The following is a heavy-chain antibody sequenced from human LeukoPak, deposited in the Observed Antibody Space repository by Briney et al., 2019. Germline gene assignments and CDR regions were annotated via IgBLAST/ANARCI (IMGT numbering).Heavy chain of an antibody. D-gene: IGHD3-10*01. J-gene: IGHJ4*02. CDR2: ISGSGGST. V-gene: IGHV3-23*01. Sequence: AGGSLRLSCAASGFTVSSNYMSWVRQAPGKGLEWVSAISGSGGSTYYADSVKGRFTISRDNSKNTLYLQMNSLRAEDTAVYYCAKDTYYYGSGSYSYWGQGTLVTVSS. CDR3: AKDTYYYGSGSYSY. CDR1: GFTVSSNY.